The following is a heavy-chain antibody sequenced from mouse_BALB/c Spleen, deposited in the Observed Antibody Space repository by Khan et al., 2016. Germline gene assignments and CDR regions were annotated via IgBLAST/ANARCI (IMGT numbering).Heavy chain of an antibody. J-gene: IGHJ4*01. V-gene: IGHV2-6*02. Sequence: QVQLKESGPGLVAPSQSLSITCTVSGFSLTSYGVHWVRQPPGKGLEWLVVIWSDGSTTYNSALKSRLSISKDNSKSQVFLKMNSLKTDDTAMSYCTRRDDGGVAMDYWGQGTSVTVSS. CDR2: IWSDGST. CDR3: TRRDDGGVAMDY. CDR1: GFSLTSYG. D-gene: IGHD2-3*01.